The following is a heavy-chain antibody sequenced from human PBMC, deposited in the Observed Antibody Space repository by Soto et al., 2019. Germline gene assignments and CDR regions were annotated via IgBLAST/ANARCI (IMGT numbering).Heavy chain of an antibody. V-gene: IGHV4-59*08. D-gene: IGHD3-10*01. J-gene: IGHJ6*02. CDR3: VRQGIGALHGLVDV. Sequence: QVQLQQSGPGLVKPSETLSLTCTVSSGPSRSHNWGWIRQSPGRGLEWIGYVYDTGSTSYNPSLESRVTISADTSTNHSSLTLSSVTAADTAVYYCVRQGIGALHGLVDVWGQGTTVSVSS. CDR2: VYDTGST. CDR1: SGPSRSHN.